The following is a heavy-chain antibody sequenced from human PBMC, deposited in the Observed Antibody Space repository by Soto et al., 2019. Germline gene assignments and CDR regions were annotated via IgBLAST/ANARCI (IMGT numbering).Heavy chain of an antibody. CDR1: GYTFTGYY. D-gene: IGHD6-19*01. Sequence: GASVKVSCKASGYTFTGYYMPWVRQAPGQGLEWMGWINPNSGGTNYAQKFQGWVTMTRDTSISTAYMELSRLRSDDTAVYYCAREPVAGIWFDPWGQGTLVTVSS. CDR3: AREPVAGIWFDP. V-gene: IGHV1-2*04. CDR2: INPNSGGT. J-gene: IGHJ5*02.